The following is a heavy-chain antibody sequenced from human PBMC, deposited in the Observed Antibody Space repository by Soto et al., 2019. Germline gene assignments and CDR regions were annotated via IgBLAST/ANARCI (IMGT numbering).Heavy chain of an antibody. CDR3: ARDRYSYYDFWSGSLPYYYYGMDV. V-gene: IGHV1-69*05. CDR1: GGTFSSYA. J-gene: IGHJ6*02. D-gene: IGHD3-3*01. CDR2: IIPIFGTA. Sequence: ASVKVSCKASGGTFSSYAISWVRQAPGQGLEWMGGIIPIFGTANYAQKFQGRFTISRDNAKNSLYLQMNSLRAEDTAVYYCARDRYSYYDFWSGSLPYYYYGMDVWGQGTTVTSP.